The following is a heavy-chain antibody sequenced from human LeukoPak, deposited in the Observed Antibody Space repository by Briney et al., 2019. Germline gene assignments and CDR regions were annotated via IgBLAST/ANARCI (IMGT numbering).Heavy chain of an antibody. CDR2: INHSGST. D-gene: IGHD1-26*01. CDR3: ARASIVGATPL. CDR1: GGSFSGYY. Sequence: SETLSLTCAVYGGSFSGYYWSWIRQPPGKGLEWIGEINHSGSTNYNPSLKSRVTISVDTSKNQFSLKLSSVTAADTAVYYCARASIVGATPLWGQGTPVTVSS. V-gene: IGHV4-34*01. J-gene: IGHJ4*02.